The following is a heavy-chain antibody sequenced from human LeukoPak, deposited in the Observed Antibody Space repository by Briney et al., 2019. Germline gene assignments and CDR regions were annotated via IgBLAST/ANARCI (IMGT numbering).Heavy chain of an antibody. CDR3: AKAGRGEDYYYYYMDV. D-gene: IGHD3-10*01. V-gene: IGHV3-30*02. J-gene: IGHJ6*03. CDR2: IRYAGSNK. Sequence: AGSLRLSCAASGFTFSSYGMHWFRQAPGKGLEWVAFIRYAGSNKYYADSVKGRFTISRDNSKTTLYLQMNSLRAEDTAVYYCAKAGRGEDYYYYYMDVWGKGTTVTVSS. CDR1: GFTFSSYG.